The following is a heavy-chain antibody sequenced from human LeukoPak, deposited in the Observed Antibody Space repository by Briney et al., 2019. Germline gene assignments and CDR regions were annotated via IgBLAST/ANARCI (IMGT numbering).Heavy chain of an antibody. CDR2: MYHSGST. Sequence: SETLSLTCTVSGYSISSGYYWGWIRQPPGKGLEWIGSMYHSGSTYYNPSLKSRVTISVDTSKNQVSLKLSSATAADTAVYYCTRVPGPNWFDPWGQGTLVTVSS. CDR1: GYSISSGYY. CDR3: TRVPGPNWFDP. J-gene: IGHJ5*02. V-gene: IGHV4-38-2*02.